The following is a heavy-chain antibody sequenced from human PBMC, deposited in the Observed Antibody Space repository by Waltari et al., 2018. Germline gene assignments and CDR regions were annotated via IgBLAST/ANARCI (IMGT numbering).Heavy chain of an antibody. CDR3: ARDGSWGDYRNWFDP. D-gene: IGHD4-17*01. Sequence: QVQLVQSGAEVKKPGASVKVSCKASGYTFTGYYMHWVRQAPGQGLEWMGWINPNSGGTNYAQKFQGRVTMTRDTSISTAYMELSRLRSDDTAVYYCARDGSWGDYRNWFDPWGQGTLVTVSS. CDR1: GYTFTGYY. V-gene: IGHV1-2*02. CDR2: INPNSGGT. J-gene: IGHJ5*02.